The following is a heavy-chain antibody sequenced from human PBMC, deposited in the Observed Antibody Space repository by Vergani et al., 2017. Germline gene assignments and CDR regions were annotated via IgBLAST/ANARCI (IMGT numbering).Heavy chain of an antibody. D-gene: IGHD3-22*01. CDR1: GGSFFNSRYY. CDR2: MDYNGRA. CDR3: ARDGTQDYYNDSDYFDY. Sequence: QLQLQESGPGLVKPSGTLSLTCSVTGGSFFNSRYYWGWIRQPPGKGLEWSGSMDYNGRAYYTPSLRRRVAISIDTSKMQFSLKLYSLTAADTDIYDNARDGTQDYYNDSDYFDYWGLGTLVTVSS. J-gene: IGHJ4*02. V-gene: IGHV4-39*02.